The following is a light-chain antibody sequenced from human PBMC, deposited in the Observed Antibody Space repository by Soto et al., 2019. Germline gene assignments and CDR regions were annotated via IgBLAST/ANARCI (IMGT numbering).Light chain of an antibody. Sequence: EIVLTQSPASLYLYPGVRATLSCRASQSVDSHLVWYQQKPGQAPRLLIFAAFNRATGIPVSVSGSGSGTDFTVTINRLEPDDLAFYYCQQGSDCPIAFGQEKR. CDR3: QQGSDCPIA. J-gene: IGKJ5*01. CDR2: AAF. CDR1: QSVDSH. V-gene: IGKV3-11*01.